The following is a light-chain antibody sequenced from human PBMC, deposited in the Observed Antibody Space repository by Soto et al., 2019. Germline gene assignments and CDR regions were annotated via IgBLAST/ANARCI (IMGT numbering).Light chain of an antibody. CDR2: GAS. V-gene: IGKV3-15*01. CDR3: QQYNNWPPWT. Sequence: EIVMTQSPATLSVSPGERATLSRRASQSVSSNLAWYQQEPGQAPRLLIYGASTRATGIPARFSGSGSGTEFTLTISSLQSEDFAVYYCQQYNNWPPWTFGQGTKVDIK. J-gene: IGKJ1*01. CDR1: QSVSSN.